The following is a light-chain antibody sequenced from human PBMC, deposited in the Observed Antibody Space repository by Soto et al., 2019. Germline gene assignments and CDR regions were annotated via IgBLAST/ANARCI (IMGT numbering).Light chain of an antibody. J-gene: IGKJ2*01. V-gene: IGKV3-20*01. CDR3: QQYGSSPPYT. CDR1: QSVSNTY. Sequence: EIVLTQSPGTLSLSPGERATLSCRASQSVSNTYLAWYQQKPGQAPRLLIYGASSRATGIPARFSGSGSGTDFTLTISRLEPEDFAVYYCQQYGSSPPYTFGQGTKLESK. CDR2: GAS.